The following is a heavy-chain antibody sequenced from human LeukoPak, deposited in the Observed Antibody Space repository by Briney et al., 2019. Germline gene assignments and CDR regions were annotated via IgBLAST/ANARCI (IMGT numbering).Heavy chain of an antibody. D-gene: IGHD4-17*01. CDR2: INPSGGST. J-gene: IGHJ6*02. CDR1: GYTFTSYY. V-gene: IGHV1-46*01. Sequence: ASVKVSCKASGYTFTSYYMHWVRQAPGQGLEWMGIINPSGGSTSYAQKFQGRVTMTRDTSTSTVYMELSSLRSEDTAVYYCARDLTVTTDCYYYGMDVWGQGTTVTVSS. CDR3: ARDLTVTTDCYYYGMDV.